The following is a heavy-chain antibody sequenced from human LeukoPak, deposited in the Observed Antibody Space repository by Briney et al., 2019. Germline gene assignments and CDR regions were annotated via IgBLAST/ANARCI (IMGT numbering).Heavy chain of an antibody. D-gene: IGHD2/OR15-2a*01. CDR1: GYTFTSYA. CDR3: ARGKYPFTSQDNWFDP. V-gene: IGHV1-3*03. CDR2: INAGNGNT. Sequence: ASVKVSCKASGYTFTSYAMHWVRQAPGQRLEWMGWINAGNGNTKYSQEFQGRVTITRDTSASTAYMELSSLRSEDMAVYYCARGKYPFTSQDNWFDPWGQGTLVTVSS. J-gene: IGHJ5*02.